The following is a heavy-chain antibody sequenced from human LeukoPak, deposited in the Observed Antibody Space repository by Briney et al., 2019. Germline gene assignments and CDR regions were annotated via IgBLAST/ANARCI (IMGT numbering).Heavy chain of an antibody. V-gene: IGHV3-30*18. CDR2: LSYDVSNK. J-gene: IGHJ6*02. CDR3: AKDHRGYSYGFGLGV. D-gene: IGHD5-18*01. CDR1: GFTFSSYG. Sequence: GGSLRLSCAASGFTFSSYGMHWVCQAPGKGLEWGAVLSYDVSNKYSPASVKGRFPVSTNNSNNTLYLQMNSLRAEATAVYYCAKDHRGYSYGFGLGVCGQGTTVTVSS.